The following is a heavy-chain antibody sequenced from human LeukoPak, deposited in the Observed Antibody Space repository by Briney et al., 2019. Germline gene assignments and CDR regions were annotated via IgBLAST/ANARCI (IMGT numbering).Heavy chain of an antibody. Sequence: GGSLRLSCAASGFTFSSYAMSWVRQAPGKGLEWVSAISGSGGSTYYADSVKGRFTISRDNSKNTLYLQMNSLRAVDTAVYYCAKARDRIYYYDSSGITYDYWGQGTLVTVSS. CDR1: GFTFSSYA. J-gene: IGHJ4*02. CDR2: ISGSGGST. D-gene: IGHD3-22*01. V-gene: IGHV3-23*01. CDR3: AKARDRIYYYDSSGITYDY.